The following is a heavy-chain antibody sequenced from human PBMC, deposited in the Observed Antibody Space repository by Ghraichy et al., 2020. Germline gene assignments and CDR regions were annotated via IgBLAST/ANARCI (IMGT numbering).Heavy chain of an antibody. Sequence: LTCAASEFTFSSYSMNWVRQAPGKGLEWVSSISSSSSYIYYADSVKGRFTISRDNAKNSLYLQMNSLRAEDTAVYYCARFDSSSWYGSDYYYYYGMDVWGQGTTVTVSS. CDR3: ARFDSSSWYGSDYYYYYGMDV. CDR1: EFTFSSYS. CDR2: ISSSSSYI. J-gene: IGHJ6*02. D-gene: IGHD6-13*01. V-gene: IGHV3-21*01.